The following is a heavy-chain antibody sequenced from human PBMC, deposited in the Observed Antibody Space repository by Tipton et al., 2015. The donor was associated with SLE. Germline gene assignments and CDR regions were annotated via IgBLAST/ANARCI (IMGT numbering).Heavy chain of an antibody. Sequence: TLSLTCSVSGASISSDVYYWSWIRQLPGKGLAWIGYIYNTGNTYYNPSLKSRVTMSVDTSKNQFSLRVTSVTAADTAVYYCARDGPDTSGYYLDYWGQGILVTASS. J-gene: IGHJ4*02. D-gene: IGHD3-22*01. CDR3: ARDGPDTSGYYLDY. CDR2: IYNTGNT. CDR1: GASISSDVYY. V-gene: IGHV4-31*03.